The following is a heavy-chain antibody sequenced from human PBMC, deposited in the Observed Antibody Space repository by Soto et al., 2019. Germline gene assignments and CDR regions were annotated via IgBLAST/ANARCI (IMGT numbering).Heavy chain of an antibody. CDR2: IKQDGSDT. D-gene: IGHD2-15*01. V-gene: IGHV3-7*04. Sequence: GGSLRLSCAASGFTLRNSRMSWVRQAPGKGLEWVANIKQDGSDTYYVDSVKGRFTISRDEAKNSLYLQMNSLRAEDTAVYYCARNQEYCSAGSCYTLLDYWGQGTLVTVSS. CDR1: GFTLRNSR. J-gene: IGHJ4*02. CDR3: ARNQEYCSAGSCYTLLDY.